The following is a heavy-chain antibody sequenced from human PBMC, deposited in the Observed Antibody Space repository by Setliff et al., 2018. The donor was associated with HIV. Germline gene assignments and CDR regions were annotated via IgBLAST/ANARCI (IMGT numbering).Heavy chain of an antibody. CDR1: GPSFATYW. D-gene: IGHD2-15*01. J-gene: IGHJ4*02. CDR3: TLSIGGYCNDGNCHIGFDY. V-gene: IGHV5-51*01. CDR2: IYPADSDT. Sequence: PGESLKISCKVSGPSFATYWIGWVRQLPGKGLEWMGIIYPADSDTKYNPSFQGQVTMSADKSIRAAYLQWRSLKASDTATYYCTLSIGGYCNDGNCHIGFDYWGQGSLVTI.